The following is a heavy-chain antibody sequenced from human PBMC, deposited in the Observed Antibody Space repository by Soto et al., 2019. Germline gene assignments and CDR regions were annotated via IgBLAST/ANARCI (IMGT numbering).Heavy chain of an antibody. J-gene: IGHJ4*02. CDR1: GFIFTSSG. Sequence: GASVKVSCKASGFIFTSSGVQWVRQARGQGLEWMGWIILSSGNTGYAQKFQGRVTMTRNTSISTAYMELSSLRSEDTAVYYCASRMIWGSYRLGPYWGQGTLVTVSS. CDR2: IILSSGNT. D-gene: IGHD3-16*02. CDR3: ASRMIWGSYRLGPY. V-gene: IGHV1-8*01.